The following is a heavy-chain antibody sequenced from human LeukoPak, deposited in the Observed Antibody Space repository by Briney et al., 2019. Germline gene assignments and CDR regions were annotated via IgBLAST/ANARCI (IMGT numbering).Heavy chain of an antibody. V-gene: IGHV4-61*02. CDR3: ARDWRAVADY. J-gene: IGHJ4*02. Sequence: SETLSLTCTVSGGSISSGNYYWSWIRQPAGKGLEWIGRIYTSGSTYYNPSLKSRVTTSVDTSKNQFSLKLSSVTAADTAVYYCARDWRAVADYWGQGTLVTVSS. D-gene: IGHD6-19*01. CDR1: GGSISSGNYY. CDR2: IYTSGST.